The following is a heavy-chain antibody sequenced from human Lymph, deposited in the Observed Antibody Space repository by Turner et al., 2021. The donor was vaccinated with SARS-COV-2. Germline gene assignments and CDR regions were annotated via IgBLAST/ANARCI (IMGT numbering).Heavy chain of an antibody. CDR3: ARGPPDFPYYFDY. D-gene: IGHD2-21*02. J-gene: IGHJ4*02. V-gene: IGHV3-21*01. CDR1: GFPFSSYS. Sequence: EVQLLESGGGLVKPGGSLRLSCAASGFPFSSYSMNWVRQAPGKGLEWVSSITFTSSYIYYADSVKGRFTISRDNAKNSLYLQMNSLGAEDTAVYYCARGPPDFPYYFDYWGQGTLVTVSS. CDR2: ITFTSSYI.